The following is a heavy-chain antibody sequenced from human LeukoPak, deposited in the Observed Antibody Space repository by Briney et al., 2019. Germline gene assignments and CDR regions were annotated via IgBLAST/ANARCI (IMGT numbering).Heavy chain of an antibody. CDR3: ARHPSIYYDSSGYYDY. D-gene: IGHD3-22*01. J-gene: IGHJ4*02. CDR1: GGSISSSSYY. V-gene: IGHV4-39*01. CDR2: IYYSGST. Sequence: SETLSLTCTVSGGSISSSSYYWGWLRQPPGKGREWTGSIYYSGSTYYNPSLKSRATISVDTSKNPFSLKLSSVTAADTAVYYCARHPSIYYDSSGYYDYWGQGTLVTVSS.